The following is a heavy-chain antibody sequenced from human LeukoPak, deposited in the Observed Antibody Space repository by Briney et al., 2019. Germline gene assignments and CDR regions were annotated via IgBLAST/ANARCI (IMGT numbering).Heavy chain of an antibody. CDR2: INHSGST. CDR3: ARLPILVSWFDP. D-gene: IGHD3-16*02. V-gene: IGHV4-34*01. CDR1: GGSFSGYY. J-gene: IGHJ5*02. Sequence: SETLSLTCAVYGGSFSGYYWSWIRQPPGKGLEWIGEINHSGSTNYNPSLKSRVTISVDTSKNQFSLKLSSVTAADTAVYYCARLPILVSWFDPWGQGTLVTVSP.